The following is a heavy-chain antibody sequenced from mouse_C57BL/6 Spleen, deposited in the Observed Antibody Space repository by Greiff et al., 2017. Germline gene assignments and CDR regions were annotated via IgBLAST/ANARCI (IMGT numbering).Heavy chain of an antibody. J-gene: IGHJ1*03. Sequence: VQVVESGPGLVAPSQSLSITCTVSGFSLTSYAISWVRQPPGKGLEWLGVIWTGGGTNYNSALKSRLSISKDNSKSQVFLKMNSLQTDDTARYYCARNYYGSSSYWYFDVWGTGTTVTVSS. D-gene: IGHD1-1*01. CDR3: ARNYYGSSSYWYFDV. CDR2: IWTGGGT. V-gene: IGHV2-9-1*01. CDR1: GFSLTSYA.